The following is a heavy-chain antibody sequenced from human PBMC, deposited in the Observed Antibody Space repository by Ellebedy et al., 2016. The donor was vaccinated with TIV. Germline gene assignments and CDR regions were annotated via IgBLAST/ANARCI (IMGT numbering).Heavy chain of an antibody. CDR3: ARNNGGTNYQMDV. Sequence: LSLTCXASGFTFSSYAMSWVRQAPGKGLEWVSAISGSGGSTYYADSVKGRFTISRDNSKSTLFLQMNSLRAEDTAVYYCARNNGGTNYQMDVWGKGTTVTVSS. V-gene: IGHV3-23*01. J-gene: IGHJ6*03. CDR2: ISGSGGST. CDR1: GFTFSSYA. D-gene: IGHD2-8*01.